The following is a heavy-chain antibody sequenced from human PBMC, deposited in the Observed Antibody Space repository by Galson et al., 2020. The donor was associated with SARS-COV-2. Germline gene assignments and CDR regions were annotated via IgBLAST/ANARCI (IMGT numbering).Heavy chain of an antibody. CDR1: GGSISSSSYY. Sequence: SQTLSLTCTVSGGSISSSSYYWGWIRQHPGKGMEWIGSIYYSGSTYYNPSLKSRVTISVDPSKNQFSLKLGSVTAADTAVYYCHLRYCSSTSCYYYYGMDVWGQGTTVTVSS. CDR3: HLRYCSSTSCYYYYGMDV. V-gene: IGHV4-39*01. J-gene: IGHJ6*02. CDR2: IYYSGST. D-gene: IGHD2-2*01.